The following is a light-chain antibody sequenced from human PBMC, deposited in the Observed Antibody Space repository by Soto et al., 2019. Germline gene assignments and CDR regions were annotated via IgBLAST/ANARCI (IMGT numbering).Light chain of an antibody. CDR3: SSYTASSTLEV. J-gene: IGLJ3*02. CDR2: EVS. Sequence: QSVLTQPASVSGSPGQSITISCTGTSSDVGGYNYVSWYQHHPGKAPKLMIYEVSNRPSGVSDRFSGSKSANTASLTISGLQAEDEADYYCSSYTASSTLEVFGGGTKLTVL. V-gene: IGLV2-14*01. CDR1: SSDVGGYNY.